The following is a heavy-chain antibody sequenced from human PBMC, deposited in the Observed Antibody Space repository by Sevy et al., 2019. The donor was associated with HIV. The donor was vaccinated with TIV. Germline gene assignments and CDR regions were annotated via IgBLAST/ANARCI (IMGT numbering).Heavy chain of an antibody. CDR3: ARQRASSGYFYFDS. D-gene: IGHD3-22*01. Sequence: SETLSLTCTVSGGSISSGDYYWSWIRQPPGKGLEWIGYIFYSASTYFNPSLKSRVTISLDTSKSQFSLRLSPVTAADTAVFYCARQRASSGYFYFDSWGQGTLVTVSS. CDR2: IFYSAST. J-gene: IGHJ4*02. CDR1: GGSISSGDYY. V-gene: IGHV4-30-4*01.